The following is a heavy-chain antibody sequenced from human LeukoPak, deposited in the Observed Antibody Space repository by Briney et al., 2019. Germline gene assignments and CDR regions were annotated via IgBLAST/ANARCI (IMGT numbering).Heavy chain of an antibody. CDR2: ISSDGSHK. CDR3: AKENYYGSGSYYKSQGYFDY. D-gene: IGHD3-10*01. Sequence: GGSLRLSCAASGFTFSGSAMHWVRQAPGKGLEWVAVISSDGSHKYYADSVKGQFTISRDNSNNTLYLHMNSLRPEDTAVYYCAKENYYGSGSYYKSQGYFDYWGQGTLVTVSS. V-gene: IGHV3-30*01. J-gene: IGHJ4*02. CDR1: GFTFSGSA.